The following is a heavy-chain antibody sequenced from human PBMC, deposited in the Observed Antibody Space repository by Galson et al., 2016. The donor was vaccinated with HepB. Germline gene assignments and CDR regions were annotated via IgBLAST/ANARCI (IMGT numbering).Heavy chain of an antibody. CDR2: ISWDGRST. J-gene: IGHJ6*02. Sequence: SLRLSCAASGFIFDDYTMHWVRQGPGKGLEWVSFISWDGRSTYYADSVRGRFTISRDNSETSLFLQMSSLRTEDTALYYCVKGSISLVDYYAMDVWGQGTMVIVSS. V-gene: IGHV3-43*01. CDR1: GFIFDDYT. D-gene: IGHD3-16*01. CDR3: VKGSISLVDYYAMDV.